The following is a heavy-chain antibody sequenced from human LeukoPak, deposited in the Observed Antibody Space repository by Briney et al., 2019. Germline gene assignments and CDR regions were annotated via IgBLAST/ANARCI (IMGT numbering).Heavy chain of an antibody. CDR1: GFSFSDYY. V-gene: IGHV3-11*01. J-gene: IGHJ4*02. Sequence: PGGSLRLSCEASGFSFSDYYMSWIRQAPGKGPEWVSYISSSGATIFYADSVKGRFTISRDNSKNTLYLQTNSLRAEDTAVYYCAKDMAPSFEWVGLDYWGQGTLVTVSS. CDR2: ISSSGATI. D-gene: IGHD3-9*01. CDR3: AKDMAPSFEWVGLDY.